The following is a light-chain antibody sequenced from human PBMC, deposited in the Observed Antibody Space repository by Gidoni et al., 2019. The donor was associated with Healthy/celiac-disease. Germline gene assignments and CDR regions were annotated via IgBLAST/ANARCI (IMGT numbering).Light chain of an antibody. CDR3: QVWDSSSDNVV. J-gene: IGLJ2*01. CDR2: YDS. Sequence: SYVLTQTPSVSVAQGKTARITCGGNNMGSNSVHWYQQKPGQAPVLVIYYDSDRPSGIPERFSGSNSGNTATLTISRVEAGDEADYYCQVWDSSSDNVVFGGGTKLTV. CDR1: NMGSNS. V-gene: IGLV3-21*04.